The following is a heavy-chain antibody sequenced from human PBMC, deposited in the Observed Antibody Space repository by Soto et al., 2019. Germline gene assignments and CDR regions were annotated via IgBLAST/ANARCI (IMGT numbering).Heavy chain of an antibody. D-gene: IGHD3-3*01. Sequence: QVQLVESGGGVVQPGRSLRLSCAASGFAFSSYAMHWVRQAPGKGLEWVAVIWYDGNNEHYVDFVKGRFTISRDNSKNTQYLQMNSLRAEDTAVYYCARDLDGGHWYFDLWGRGTLVTVSS. V-gene: IGHV3-33*01. CDR3: ARDLDGGHWYFDL. J-gene: IGHJ2*01. CDR2: IWYDGNNE. CDR1: GFAFSSYA.